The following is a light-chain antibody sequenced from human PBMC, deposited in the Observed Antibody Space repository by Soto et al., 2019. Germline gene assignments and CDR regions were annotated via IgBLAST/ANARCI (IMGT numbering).Light chain of an antibody. CDR2: DAS. CDR1: QSVSSSY. V-gene: IGKV3D-20*01. CDR3: QKYGSSLT. J-gene: IGKJ3*01. Sequence: EIGLTQSPATLSLSPGERATLSCVASQSVSSSYLAWYQQKTGLAPRLLIYDASSRATGIPDRFSGSGSGTDFTRTISRLELEDFAVYYCQKYGSSLTFGPGTKVDIK.